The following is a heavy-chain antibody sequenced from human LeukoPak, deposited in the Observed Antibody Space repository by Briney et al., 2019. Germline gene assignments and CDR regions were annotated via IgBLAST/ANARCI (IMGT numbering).Heavy chain of an antibody. CDR3: ARRDLYCDGMDV. CDR2: ISSSSSYI. J-gene: IGHJ6*04. CDR1: GFTFSSYS. Sequence: GGSLRLSCAASGFTFSSYSMSWVRQAPGKGLEWVSSISSSSSYIYYADSVKGRFTISRDNAKNSLYLQMNSLRAEDTAWYYWARRDLYCDGMDVWGEGTTVTVSS. V-gene: IGHV3-21*01.